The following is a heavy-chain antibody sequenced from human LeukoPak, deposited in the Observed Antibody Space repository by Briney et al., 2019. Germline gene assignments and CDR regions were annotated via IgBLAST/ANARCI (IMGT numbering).Heavy chain of an antibody. CDR2: IYYSGST. CDR1: GGSISSYY. CDR3: ARRRAFIAVAGYDY. D-gene: IGHD6-19*01. J-gene: IGHJ4*02. Sequence: SETLSLTCTVSGGSISSYYWSWIRQPPGKGLEWIGYIYYSGSTNYNPSLKSRVTISVDTSKNQFSLKLSSVTAADTAVYYCARRRAFIAVAGYDYWGQGTLVTVSS. V-gene: IGHV4-59*08.